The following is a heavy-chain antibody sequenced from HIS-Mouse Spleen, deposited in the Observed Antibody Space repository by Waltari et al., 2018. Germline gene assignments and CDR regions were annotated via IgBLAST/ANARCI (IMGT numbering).Heavy chain of an antibody. Sequence: QLQLQESGPGLVKPSETLSPTCTVPGGSISISSYYWGWFRPPPGKGLEWIASIYYSGSTYYNPSLKSRVTISVDTSKNQFSLKLSSVTAADTAVYYCAREIPYSSSWYDWYFDLWGRGTLVTVSS. J-gene: IGHJ2*01. CDR1: GGSISISSYY. D-gene: IGHD6-13*01. CDR2: IYYSGST. CDR3: AREIPYSSSWYDWYFDL. V-gene: IGHV4-39*07.